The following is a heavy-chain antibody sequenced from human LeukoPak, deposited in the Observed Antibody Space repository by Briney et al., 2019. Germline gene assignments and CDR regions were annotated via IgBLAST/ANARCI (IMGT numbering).Heavy chain of an antibody. CDR1: GFTFSSYW. CDR3: ARGGNYALDY. D-gene: IGHD1-26*01. J-gene: IGHJ4*02. CDR2: IKQDGSDK. V-gene: IGHV3-7*05. Sequence: PGGSLRLSCAASGFTFSSYWMRWVRQAPGEGLEWVANIKQDGSDKYYVDSVKGRFTISRDNAKNSLYLQMNSLRADDTAVYYCARGGNYALDYWGQGTLVTVSS.